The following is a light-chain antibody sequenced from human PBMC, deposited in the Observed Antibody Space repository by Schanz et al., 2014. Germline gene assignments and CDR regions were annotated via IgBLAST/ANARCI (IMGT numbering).Light chain of an antibody. J-gene: IGLJ3*02. CDR3: SSYTSSSTRV. Sequence: QSALTQPASVSGSPGQSITISCTGTSSDVGGYNYVSWYQQHPGKAPKLMIYDVNNRPSGVSTRFSGSKSGNTASLTISGLQAEDEADYYCSSYTSSSTRVFGGGTKLTVL. V-gene: IGLV2-14*01. CDR1: SSDVGGYNY. CDR2: DVN.